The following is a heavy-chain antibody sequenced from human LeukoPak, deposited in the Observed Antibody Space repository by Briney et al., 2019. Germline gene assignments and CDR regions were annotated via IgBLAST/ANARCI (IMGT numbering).Heavy chain of an antibody. D-gene: IGHD1-14*01. Sequence: GALRLSCAASGFTFSSYAMHWVRQPPGEGLEWSGEIKHSGSTNYNPSLKSRVTISVDTSKNQFSLKLSSVTAADTAVYYCAREPPNFDYWGQGTLVTVSS. V-gene: IGHV4-34*01. CDR2: IKHSGST. CDR1: GFTFSSYA. J-gene: IGHJ4*02. CDR3: AREPPNFDY.